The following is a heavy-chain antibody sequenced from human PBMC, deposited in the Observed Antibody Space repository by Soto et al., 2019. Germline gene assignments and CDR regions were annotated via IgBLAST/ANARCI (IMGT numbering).Heavy chain of an antibody. J-gene: IGHJ6*02. Sequence: GPSVKVSCKASGYTFTSYGISWVRQAPGQGLEWMGWISAYNGNTNYAQKLQGRVTMTTDTSTSTAYMELRSLRSDDTAVYYCARDGVDTATGYYYGMDVWGQGTTVTVSS. CDR1: GYTFTSYG. CDR2: ISAYNGNT. V-gene: IGHV1-18*01. D-gene: IGHD5-18*01. CDR3: ARDGVDTATGYYYGMDV.